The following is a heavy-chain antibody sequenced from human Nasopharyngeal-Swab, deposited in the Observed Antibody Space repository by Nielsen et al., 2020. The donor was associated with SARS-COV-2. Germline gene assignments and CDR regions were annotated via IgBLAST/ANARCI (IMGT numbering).Heavy chain of an antibody. D-gene: IGHD3-22*01. Sequence: WIRQPPGKGPEWVSVIYSGGSTYSADSMKGRVTISRDNSKNTLYLQMNSLRAEDTAVYYCARGAYDSSGYFWDYWSQGTLVTVSS. J-gene: IGHJ4*02. CDR2: IYSGGST. V-gene: IGHV3-53*03. CDR3: ARGAYDSSGYFWDY.